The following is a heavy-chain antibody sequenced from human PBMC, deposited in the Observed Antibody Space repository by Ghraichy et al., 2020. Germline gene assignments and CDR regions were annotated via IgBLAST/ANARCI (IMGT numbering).Heavy chain of an antibody. CDR2: IYYTGGT. CDR1: GDSISTYY. Sequence: SETLSLTCTVSGDSISTYYWSWIRQPPGKGLEWIWYIYYTGGTDYNPSLKSRVTISVDTSRNQFSLKLSSVTAGETAVYYCARADISSYLYFEYWGQGTLVTVST. J-gene: IGHJ4*02. CDR3: ARADISSYLYFEY. V-gene: IGHV4-59*01. D-gene: IGHD2-2*01.